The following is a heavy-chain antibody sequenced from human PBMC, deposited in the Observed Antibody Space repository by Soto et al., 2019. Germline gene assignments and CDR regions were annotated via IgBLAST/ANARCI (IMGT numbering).Heavy chain of an antibody. CDR1: GFTFSSYA. CDR3: ARDAVAGTGHHNYYYYVLDV. V-gene: IGHV3-30-3*01. CDR2: ISYDGSNK. J-gene: IGHJ6*02. Sequence: GGSLRLSCAASGFTFSSYAMHWVRQAPGKGLEWVAVISYDGSNKYYADSVKGRFTISRDNSKNTLYLQMNSLRAEDTAVYYCARDAVAGTGHHNYYYYVLDVWGQGTTVTVSS. D-gene: IGHD6-19*01.